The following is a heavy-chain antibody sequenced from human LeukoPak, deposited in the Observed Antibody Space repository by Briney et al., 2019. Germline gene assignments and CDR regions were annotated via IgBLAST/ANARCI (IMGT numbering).Heavy chain of an antibody. J-gene: IGHJ5*02. D-gene: IGHD3-10*01. CDR1: GFTFSGSA. CDR2: IRSKANSYAT. CDR3: TRHSGWFGELLSYNWFDP. V-gene: IGHV3-73*01. Sequence: GRSLRLSCAASGFTFSGSAMHWVRHASGKGLEWVGRIRSKANSYATAYAASVKGRFTISRDDSKNTAYLQMNSLKTEDTAVYYCTRHSGWFGELLSYNWFDPWGQGTLVTVSS.